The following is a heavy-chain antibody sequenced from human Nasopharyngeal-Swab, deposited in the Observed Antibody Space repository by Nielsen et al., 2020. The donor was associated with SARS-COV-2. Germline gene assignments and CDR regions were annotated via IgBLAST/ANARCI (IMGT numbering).Heavy chain of an antibody. CDR2: IGWNSGTI. V-gene: IGHV3-9*01. D-gene: IGHD6-13*01. CDR3: ARDAARSWYNWFDP. J-gene: IGHJ5*02. CDR1: GFTFDDYA. Sequence: SLKISCASSGFTFDDYAMHWVRQAPGKGLEWVSGIGWNSGTIGYADSVKGRFTISRDNAKNSLFLQMNSLRTEDTALYYCARDAARSWYNWFDPWGQGTLVTVSS.